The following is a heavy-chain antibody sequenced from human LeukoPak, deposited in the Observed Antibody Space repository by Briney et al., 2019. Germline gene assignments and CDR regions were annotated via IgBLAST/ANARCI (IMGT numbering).Heavy chain of an antibody. J-gene: IGHJ6*02. V-gene: IGHV3-21*01. Sequence: GGSLRLSCAASGFTFSSYWMNWVRQAPGKGLEWVSSISSSSSYIYYADSVKGRFTISRDNAKNSLYLQMNSLRAEDTAVYYCARGDPNSSSWGVYYYYYYDMDVWGQGTTVTVSS. CDR1: GFTFSSYW. D-gene: IGHD6-6*01. CDR2: ISSSSSYI. CDR3: ARGDPNSSSWGVYYYYYYDMDV.